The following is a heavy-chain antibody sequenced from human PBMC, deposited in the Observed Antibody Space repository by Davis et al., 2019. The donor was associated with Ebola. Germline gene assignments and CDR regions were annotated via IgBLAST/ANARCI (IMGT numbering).Heavy chain of an antibody. J-gene: IGHJ6*02. V-gene: IGHV4-39*07. Sequence: PSETLSLTCTVSGGSISSSSYYWGWIRQPPGKGLEWIGSIYYSGSTYYNPSLKSRVTISVDRSKNQFSLKLSSVTAADTAVYYCARAAYYYGSGSYRRDYYYGMDVWGQGTTVTVSS. CDR2: IYYSGST. CDR1: GGSISSSSYY. CDR3: ARAAYYYGSGSYRRDYYYGMDV. D-gene: IGHD3-10*01.